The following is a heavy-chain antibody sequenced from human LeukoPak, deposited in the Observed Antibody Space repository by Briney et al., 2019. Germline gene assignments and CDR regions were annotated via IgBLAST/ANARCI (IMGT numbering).Heavy chain of an antibody. D-gene: IGHD6-19*01. CDR3: AKDGAVAGLDY. J-gene: IGHJ4*02. CDR1: GFTFSSYA. Sequence: GALRLSCAASGFTFSSYAMSWVRQAPGKGPEWVSAISGSGGSTYYADSVKGRFTISRDNSKNTLYLQMNSLRAEDTAIYYCAKDGAVAGLDYWGQGTLVTVSS. CDR2: ISGSGGST. V-gene: IGHV3-23*01.